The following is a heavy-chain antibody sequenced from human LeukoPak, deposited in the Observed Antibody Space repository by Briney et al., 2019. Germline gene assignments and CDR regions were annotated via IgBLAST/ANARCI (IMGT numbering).Heavy chain of an antibody. CDR3: ARAITIFGVAGDWFDP. CDR2: IYHSGST. CDR1: GGSISSGGYS. D-gene: IGHD3-3*01. J-gene: IGHJ5*02. V-gene: IGHV4-30-2*01. Sequence: SQTLSLTCAVSGGSISSGGYSWSWIRQPPGKGLEWIGYIYHSGSTYYNPSLKSRVTISVDRSKNQFSLKQSSVTAADTAVYYCARAITIFGVAGDWFDPWGQGTLVTVSS.